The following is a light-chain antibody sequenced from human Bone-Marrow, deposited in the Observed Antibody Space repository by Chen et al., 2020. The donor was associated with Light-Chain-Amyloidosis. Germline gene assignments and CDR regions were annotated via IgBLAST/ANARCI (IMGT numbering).Light chain of an antibody. Sequence: SYELTQPPSVSVSPGQTARITCSGDDLPTKYAYWYQQKPGQAPVLVIQRETERPSGISERFSGSSSGTTATLTSSGGQAEDEADYHCQSADSSGTYEVIFGGGTKLTVL. CDR1: DLPTKY. V-gene: IGLV3-25*03. J-gene: IGLJ2*01. CDR2: RET. CDR3: QSADSSGTYEVI.